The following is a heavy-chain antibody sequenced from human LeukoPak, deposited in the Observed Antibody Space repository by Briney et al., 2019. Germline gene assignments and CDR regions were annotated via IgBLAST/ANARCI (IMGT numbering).Heavy chain of an antibody. D-gene: IGHD5-12*01. J-gene: IGHJ5*02. CDR3: ARQVATVDWFDP. CDR2: INHSGST. V-gene: IGHV4-34*01. Sequence: SETLSLTCAVYGGSFSGYYWSWIRQPPGKGLEWIGEINHSGSTNYNPSLKSRVTISVDTSKNQFSLKLSSVTAADTAVYYCARQVATVDWFDPWGQGTLVTVSS. CDR1: GGSFSGYY.